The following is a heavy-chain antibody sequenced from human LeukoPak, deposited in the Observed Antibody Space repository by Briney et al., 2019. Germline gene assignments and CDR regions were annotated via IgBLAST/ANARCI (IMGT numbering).Heavy chain of an antibody. CDR3: ARGRSDCSGGSCYSGESDYYYYGMDV. D-gene: IGHD2-15*01. J-gene: IGHJ6*02. CDR2: IYYSGST. Sequence: SETLSLTCAVSGGSISSGGYSWSWIRQPPGKGLEWIGYIYYSGSTNYNPSLKSRVTISVDTSKNQFSLKLSSVTAADTAVYYCARGRSDCSGGSCYSGESDYYYYGMDVWGQGTTVTVSS. CDR1: GGSISSGGYS. V-gene: IGHV4-61*08.